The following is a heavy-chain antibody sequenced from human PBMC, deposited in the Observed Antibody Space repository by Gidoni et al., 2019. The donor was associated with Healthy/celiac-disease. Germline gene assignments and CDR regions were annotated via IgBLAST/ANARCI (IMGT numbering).Heavy chain of an antibody. CDR3: ARGVPRRWYPRQYNWFDP. D-gene: IGHD2-15*01. Sequence: QVQLQQWGAGLLKPSETLSLTCAVYGGSFSGYYWSWIRQPPGKGLEWIGEINHSGSTNYNPSLKSRVTISVDTSKNQFSLKLSSVTAADTAVYYCARGVPRRWYPRQYNWFDPWGQGTLVTVSS. CDR2: INHSGST. CDR1: GGSFSGYY. V-gene: IGHV4-34*01. J-gene: IGHJ5*02.